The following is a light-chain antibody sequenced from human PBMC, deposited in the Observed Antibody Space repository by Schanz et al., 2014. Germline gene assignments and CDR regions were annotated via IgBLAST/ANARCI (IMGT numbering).Light chain of an antibody. Sequence: DIQMTQSPSSLSASVGDRVTITCRASQSISSYLNWYQQKPGKAPKLLIYAASSLQSGVPSRFSGSGSGTDFTLTISSLQPEDFATYYCQQANSFPYTFGQGTKLESK. J-gene: IGKJ2*01. CDR3: QQANSFPYT. CDR2: AAS. CDR1: QSISSY. V-gene: IGKV1-39*01.